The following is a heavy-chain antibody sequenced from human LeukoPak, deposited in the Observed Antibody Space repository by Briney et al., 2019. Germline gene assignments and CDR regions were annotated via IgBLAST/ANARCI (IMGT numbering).Heavy chain of an antibody. D-gene: IGHD1/OR15-1a*01. V-gene: IGHV3-21*01. CDR1: GFTVSSYS. Sequence: PGGSLRLSCAASGFTVSSYSMNWVRQAPGKGLEWVSSISSSSSYIYYADSVKGRFTISRDNAKNSLYLQMNSLRAEDTAVYYCARTTTKGYYFDYWGQGTLVTVSS. CDR3: ARTTTKGYYFDY. CDR2: ISSSSSYI. J-gene: IGHJ4*02.